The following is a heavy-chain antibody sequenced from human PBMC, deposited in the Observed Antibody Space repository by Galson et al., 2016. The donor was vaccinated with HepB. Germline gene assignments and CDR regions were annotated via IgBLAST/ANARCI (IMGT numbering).Heavy chain of an antibody. D-gene: IGHD1-26*01. CDR3: AKDLEWEKTREFVFDY. CDR2: ITWDGGST. Sequence: SLRLSCAASGFTFDDYTMHWVRQAPGKGLEWVSLITWDGGSTYYADSVKGRFTISRDNSKNSLHLQMNSLRTEDTALYYCAKDLEWEKTREFVFDYWGQGTLVTVSS. J-gene: IGHJ4*02. CDR1: GFTFDDYT. V-gene: IGHV3-43*01.